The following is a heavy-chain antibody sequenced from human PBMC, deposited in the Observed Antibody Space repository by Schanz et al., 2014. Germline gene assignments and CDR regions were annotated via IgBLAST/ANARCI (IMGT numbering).Heavy chain of an antibody. CDR2: VGDTGTTK. D-gene: IGHD4-17*01. CDR3: AKDPHRDYGGKPQAFDI. Sequence: QVQLVESGGGVVQPGRSLKLSCAASGFPFSSHGMHWVRQAPAKGLEWVAVVGDTGTTKFYADSVKGRLTISRDNSKNTLYLQMNSLRAEDTALYYCAKDPHRDYGGKPQAFDIWGQGTLVTVSS. CDR1: GFPFSSHG. J-gene: IGHJ4*02. V-gene: IGHV3-30*18.